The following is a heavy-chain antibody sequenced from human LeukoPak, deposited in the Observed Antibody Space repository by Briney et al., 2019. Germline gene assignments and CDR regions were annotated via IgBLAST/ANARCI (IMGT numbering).Heavy chain of an antibody. V-gene: IGHV3-73*01. D-gene: IGHD3-10*01. CDR1: GFTFSGSA. CDR2: IRSKGNSYAR. CDR3: TRGVVDY. Sequence: GGSLRLSCAASGFTFSGSAIHGVRQGPGTGLEWVGRIRSKGNSYARAYAESVKGRFHILRDDSKNTAYLQMSSLKSDDAAVYYCTRGVVDYWGQGTLVTVSS. J-gene: IGHJ4*02.